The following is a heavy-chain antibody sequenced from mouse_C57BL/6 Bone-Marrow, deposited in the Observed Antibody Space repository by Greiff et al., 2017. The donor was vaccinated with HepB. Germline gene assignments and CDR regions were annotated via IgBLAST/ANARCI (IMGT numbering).Heavy chain of an antibody. J-gene: IGHJ4*01. V-gene: IGHV5-17*01. D-gene: IGHD2-3*01. CDR3: ARNDGNYPSYYYAMGY. Sequence: EVQLVESGGGLVKPGGSLKLSCAASGFTFSDYGMHWVRQAPEKGLEWVAYISSGSSNIYYADTVKGRFTISRDNAKNTLFLQMTSLRSEDAAMYYCARNDGNYPSYYYAMGYWGQGTSVTVSS. CDR1: GFTFSDYG. CDR2: ISSGSSNI.